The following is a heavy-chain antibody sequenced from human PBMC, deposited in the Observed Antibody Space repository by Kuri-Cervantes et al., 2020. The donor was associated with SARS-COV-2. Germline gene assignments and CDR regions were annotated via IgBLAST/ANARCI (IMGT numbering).Heavy chain of an antibody. D-gene: IGHD7-27*01. CDR1: GFTFSGYS. CDR3: AREEGGELGEAFDY. J-gene: IGHJ4*02. V-gene: IGHV3-21*01. CDR2: IDSSSYYI. Sequence: GGSLRLSCAASGFTFSGYSMNWIRQAPGKELEWVASIDSSSYYIYHADSVKGRLTISRDNAKTSLYLQMNSLKPEDTAVYYCAREEGGELGEAFDYWGQGALVTVSS.